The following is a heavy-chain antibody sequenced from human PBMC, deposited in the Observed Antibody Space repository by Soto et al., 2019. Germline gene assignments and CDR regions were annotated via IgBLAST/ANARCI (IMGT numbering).Heavy chain of an antibody. D-gene: IGHD6-13*01. CDR3: AKFRKQQLTEFDY. V-gene: IGHV3-23*01. J-gene: IGHJ4*02. CDR1: GFTFSNYA. CDR2: ISGGST. Sequence: PGGSLRLSCAASGFTFSNYAMSWVRQAPGKGLEWVSAISGGSTYSADSVKGRFTISRDNSKNTLYLQMNSLRAEDTAVYYCAKFRKQQLTEFDYWGQGTLVTVSS.